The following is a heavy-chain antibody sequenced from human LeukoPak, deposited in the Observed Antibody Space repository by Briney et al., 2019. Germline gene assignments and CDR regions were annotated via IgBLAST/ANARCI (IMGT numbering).Heavy chain of an antibody. Sequence: GGSLRLSCAASGFTVSSNYMSWVRQAPGKGLEWVSVIYSGGSTYYADSVKGRFTISRDNAKNSLYLQMNSLRAEDTAVYYCARGSRDSSSWYEGRSLFDPWGQGTLVTVSS. CDR3: ARGSRDSSSWYEGRSLFDP. CDR2: IYSGGST. J-gene: IGHJ5*02. V-gene: IGHV3-53*01. CDR1: GFTVSSNY. D-gene: IGHD6-13*01.